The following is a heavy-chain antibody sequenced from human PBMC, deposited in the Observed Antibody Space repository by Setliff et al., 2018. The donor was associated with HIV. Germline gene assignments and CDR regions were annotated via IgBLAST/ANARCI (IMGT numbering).Heavy chain of an antibody. J-gene: IGHJ6*03. CDR1: GFTFGEYA. CDR2: IRSKAYGGTT. Sequence: GGSLRLSCTASGFTFGEYAMSWVRQAPGKVLEWAGFIRSKAYGGTTEYAASVKDRFTVSRDDSKSIAYLQMNSLKTEDTAVYYCTSRRKTTYYYYYMDVWGKGTTVTVSS. D-gene: IGHD4-17*01. V-gene: IGHV3-49*04. CDR3: TSRRKTTYYYYYMDV.